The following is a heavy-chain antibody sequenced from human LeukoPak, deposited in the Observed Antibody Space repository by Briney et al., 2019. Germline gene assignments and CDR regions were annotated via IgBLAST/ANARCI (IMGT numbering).Heavy chain of an antibody. CDR2: INTDGSIS. J-gene: IGHJ4*02. D-gene: IGHD3-10*01. CDR1: GFTFSSYW. V-gene: IGHV3-74*01. CDR3: AKDAAHLWFGANDLDY. Sequence: GGSLRLSCTASGFTFSSYWMHWVRQAPGKGLVWVSRINTDGSISACADSVKGRFTVSRDNARNTLYLQMNSLRAEDTAVYYCAKDAAHLWFGANDLDYWGQGTLVTVSS.